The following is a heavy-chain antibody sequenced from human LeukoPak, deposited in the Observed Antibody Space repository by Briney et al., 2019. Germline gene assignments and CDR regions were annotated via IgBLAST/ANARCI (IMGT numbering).Heavy chain of an antibody. CDR1: GFTFSSYA. CDR2: ISGSGGST. J-gene: IGHJ4*02. D-gene: IGHD2/OR15-2a*01. CDR3: GKDQGISIYETYYFDN. V-gene: IGHV3-23*01. Sequence: GGSLRLSCAASGFTFSSYAMSWVRQAPGKGLEWVSAISGSGGSTYYADSVKGRFTISRDNSKNTLYLQMNSLRAEDTAVYYCGKDQGISIYETYYFDNWGQGTPVTVSS.